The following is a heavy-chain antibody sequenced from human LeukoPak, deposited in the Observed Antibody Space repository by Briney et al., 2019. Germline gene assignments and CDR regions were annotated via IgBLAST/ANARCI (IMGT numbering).Heavy chain of an antibody. D-gene: IGHD3-3*01. V-gene: IGHV1-2*06. CDR2: INPNSGGT. Sequence: ASAKVSCKASGYTFTGYYMHWVRQAPGQGLEWMGRINPNSGGTNSAQKFQGRVTMTSDTSINTAYMELSRLRSGDTAVYYCARDRSPDFWSGDYRDAFDIWGQGTMVTVSS. CDR3: ARDRSPDFWSGDYRDAFDI. J-gene: IGHJ3*02. CDR1: GYTFTGYY.